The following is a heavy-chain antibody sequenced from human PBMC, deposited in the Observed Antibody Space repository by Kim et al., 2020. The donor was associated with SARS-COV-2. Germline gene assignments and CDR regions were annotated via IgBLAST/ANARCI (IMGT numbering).Heavy chain of an antibody. Sequence: ASVKVSCKASGYTFTSYGISWVRQAPGQGLEWMGWISAYNGNTNYAQKLQGRVTMTTDTSTSTAYMELRSLRSDDTAVYYCARDTQLRYFDWLFIATKTPYYYYGMDVWGQGTTVTVSS. V-gene: IGHV1-18*01. D-gene: IGHD3-9*01. CDR3: ARDTQLRYFDWLFIATKTPYYYYGMDV. CDR1: GYTFTSYG. J-gene: IGHJ6*02. CDR2: ISAYNGNT.